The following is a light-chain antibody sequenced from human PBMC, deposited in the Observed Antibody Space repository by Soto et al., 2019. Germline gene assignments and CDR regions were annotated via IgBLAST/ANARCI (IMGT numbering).Light chain of an antibody. CDR3: LQHNAYPFT. Sequence: DIQMTQSPSAMSASVGDRVTITCRASQGISNYLAWFQQKPGQGPKRLIYGASNLQSGVPPRFSGSGSETEFTLTISNLQPKDIATYYCLQHNAYPFTFGQGTKLEIK. CDR1: QGISNY. J-gene: IGKJ2*01. V-gene: IGKV1-17*03. CDR2: GAS.